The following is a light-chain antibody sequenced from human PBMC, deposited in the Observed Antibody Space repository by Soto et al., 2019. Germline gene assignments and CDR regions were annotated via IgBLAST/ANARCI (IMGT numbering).Light chain of an antibody. CDR3: AAWDDTLSGVV. CDR1: TSNIGTNP. V-gene: IGLV1-44*01. CDR2: RND. J-gene: IGLJ2*01. Sequence: QSVLTQPPSASGTPGQRVTISCSGSTSNIGTNPVNWYQHLAGTAPKLLIYRNDLRPSGVPARFSGSKSGTSASLAISGLQSEDEAQYYCAAWDDTLSGVVFGGGTKVTVL.